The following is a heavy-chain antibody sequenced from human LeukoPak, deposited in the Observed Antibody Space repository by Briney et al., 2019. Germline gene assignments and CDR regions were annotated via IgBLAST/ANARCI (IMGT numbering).Heavy chain of an antibody. CDR3: ARGNYYGMDV. Sequence: GRSLRLSCAASGFTFSSYGMHWVRQAPGKGLEWVAVIWYDGSNKYYADSVKGRLTVSGDNAKNTLYLQMNSLRAEDTAVYYCARGNYYGMDVWGQGTTVTVSS. J-gene: IGHJ6*02. D-gene: IGHD2/OR15-2a*01. CDR2: IWYDGSNK. V-gene: IGHV3-33*01. CDR1: GFTFSSYG.